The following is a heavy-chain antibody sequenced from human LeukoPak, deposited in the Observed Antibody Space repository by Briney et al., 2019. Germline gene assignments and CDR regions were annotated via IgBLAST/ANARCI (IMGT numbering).Heavy chain of an antibody. D-gene: IGHD6-25*01. V-gene: IGHV4-4*02. CDR3: ARGRGIATTI. Sequence: PSGTLSLTCAVSRGSITSSDYWNWVRQPPGKGLEWIGEIYHGETTNYNPSLKSRVTISMDKSKNQFSLKLSSVTAADTAVYYCARGRGIATTIWGQGSLVTVSS. J-gene: IGHJ4*02. CDR1: RGSITSSDY. CDR2: IYHGETT.